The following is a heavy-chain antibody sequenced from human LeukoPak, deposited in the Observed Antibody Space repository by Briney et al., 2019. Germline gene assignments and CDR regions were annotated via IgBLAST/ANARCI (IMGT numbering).Heavy chain of an antibody. CDR3: ARRHESYYYGMDV. CDR1: GYTFTGYY. CDR2: INPNSGGT. V-gene: IGHV1-2*02. Sequence: ASVKVSCKASGYTFTGYYMHWVRQAPGQGLEWMGWINPNSGGTNYAQKFQGRVTMTRDTSISTAYMELSRLRSDDTAVYYCARRHESYYYGMDVWGQGTTVTVSS. J-gene: IGHJ6*02.